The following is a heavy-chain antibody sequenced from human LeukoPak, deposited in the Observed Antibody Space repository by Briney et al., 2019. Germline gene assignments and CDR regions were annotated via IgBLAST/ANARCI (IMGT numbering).Heavy chain of an antibody. CDR2: IYDSGST. J-gene: IGHJ4*02. CDR1: GGSISSYH. CDR3: AREARYRSSWGLDY. V-gene: IGHV4-59*01. D-gene: IGHD2-2*01. Sequence: SETLSLTCVVSGGSISSYHWSWIRQPPGKGLEWIGYIYDSGSTNYNPSLKSRVTISVDTSKNQFSLELSSVTAADTALYYCAREARYRSSWGLDYWGQGTLVTVSS.